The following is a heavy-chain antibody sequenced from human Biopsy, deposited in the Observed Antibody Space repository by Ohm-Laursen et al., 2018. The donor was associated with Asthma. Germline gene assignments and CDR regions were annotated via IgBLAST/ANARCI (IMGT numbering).Heavy chain of an antibody. CDR3: ARDFRGIAVAGDRGFDY. CDR2: ISVYNGNT. J-gene: IGHJ4*02. Sequence: ASSVKVSCKTSGYTFNSAGITWVRQAPGQGLEWMGWISVYNGNTKVAQKLQDRVTMITDTSTSTAYMELRSLRSDDTAVYFCARDFRGIAVAGDRGFDYWGQGTLVTVSS. V-gene: IGHV1-18*01. D-gene: IGHD6-19*01. CDR1: GYTFNSAG.